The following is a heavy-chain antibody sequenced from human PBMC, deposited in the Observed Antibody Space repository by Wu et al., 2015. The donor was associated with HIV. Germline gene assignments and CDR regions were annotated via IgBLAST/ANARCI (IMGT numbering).Heavy chain of an antibody. CDR3: ARDWQFQVTFGDYYMDI. V-gene: IGHV1-2*02. D-gene: IGHD3-3*01. CDR1: GHTFTGYY. Sequence: QVQLVQSGTEMKKSGASVKVSCKTSGHTFTGYYIHWVRQAPGQGLEWMGWINPDSGDTKFAQTFQGRITMTRDTSTNTVNLLLASLKSNDTATYYCARDWQFQVTFGDYYMDIWGERTTVIVS. J-gene: IGHJ6*03. CDR2: INPDSGDT.